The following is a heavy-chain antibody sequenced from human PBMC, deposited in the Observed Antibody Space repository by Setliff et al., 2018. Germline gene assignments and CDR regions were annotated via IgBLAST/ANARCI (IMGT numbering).Heavy chain of an antibody. CDR3: TRGGERYHTAN. J-gene: IGHJ4*02. Sequence: PSETLSLTCAVSGASVNSLTWWSWVRQTPGKGLEWIGFIYHDGNPKFNPSVNYNPSPKSRVTMSIDKSKNQFSLNLRSVTAADTAVYYCTRGGERYHTANWGQGLLVTVSS. D-gene: IGHD2-2*01. V-gene: IGHV4-28*03. CDR1: GASVNSLTW. CDR2: IYHDGNP.